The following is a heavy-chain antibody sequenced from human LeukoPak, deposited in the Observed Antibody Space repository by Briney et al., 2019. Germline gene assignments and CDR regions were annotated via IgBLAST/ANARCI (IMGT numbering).Heavy chain of an antibody. CDR3: ARAAPLKNWFDP. D-gene: IGHD2-15*01. CDR2: IYTSGST. J-gene: IGHJ5*02. Sequence: SETLSLTCTVSGGSISSYYWSWIRQPPGKGLEWIGYIYTSGSTNYNPSLKSRVTISVDTSKNQFSLKLSSVTAADTAVHYCARAAPLKNWFDPWGQGTLVTVSS. CDR1: GGSISSYY. V-gene: IGHV4-4*09.